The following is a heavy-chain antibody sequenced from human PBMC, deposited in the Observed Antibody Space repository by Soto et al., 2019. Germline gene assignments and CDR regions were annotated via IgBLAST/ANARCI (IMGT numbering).Heavy chain of an antibody. V-gene: IGHV4-59*08. J-gene: IGHJ6*03. Sequence: PSETLSLTCTVSGGSISTYYWSWVRQPPGKGLEWIGYIYYSGSTNYNPSLKSRVTILVDTSKNQFSLNLISVTAADTAVYYCARNWLSSTHYMDVWGKGTTVTVSS. D-gene: IGHD3-9*01. CDR3: ARNWLSSTHYMDV. CDR1: GGSISTYY. CDR2: IYYSGST.